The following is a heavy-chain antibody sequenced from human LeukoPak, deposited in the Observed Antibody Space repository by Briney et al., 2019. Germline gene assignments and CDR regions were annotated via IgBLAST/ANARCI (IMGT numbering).Heavy chain of an antibody. Sequence: GGSLRLSCAASGFTFSSYAMSWVRQAPGKGLEWISTLSGSGGNTYHADSVKGRFTISRDNSKNTLYLQMNSLRAEDTAVYYCAKDPRFSDCSSTTCAYAFDIWGQGTMVTVSS. J-gene: IGHJ3*02. CDR3: AKDPRFSDCSSTTCAYAFDI. V-gene: IGHV3-23*01. CDR2: LSGSGGNT. CDR1: GFTFSSYA. D-gene: IGHD2-2*01.